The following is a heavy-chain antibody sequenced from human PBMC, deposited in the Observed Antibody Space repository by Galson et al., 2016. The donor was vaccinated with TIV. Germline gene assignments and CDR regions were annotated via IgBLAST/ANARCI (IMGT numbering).Heavy chain of an antibody. V-gene: IGHV6-1*01. J-gene: IGHJ4*02. CDR3: ARASSSWLITVHLDY. CDR2: TYYRSKWYN. D-gene: IGHD6-13*01. CDR1: GDSVSSNSAA. Sequence: CAISGDSVSSNSAAWNWIRQSPSRGLEWLGRTYYRSKWYNDYAASVKSRITINPDTYKNQFSLQLNSVTPEDTAVYYCARASSSWLITVHLDYWGQGTLVTVSS.